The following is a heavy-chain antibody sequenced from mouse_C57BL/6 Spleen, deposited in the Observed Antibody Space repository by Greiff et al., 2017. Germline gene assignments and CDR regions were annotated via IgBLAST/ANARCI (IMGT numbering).Heavy chain of an antibody. D-gene: IGHD2-5*01. CDR1: GFTFSDSY. Sequence: EVKLVESEGGLVQPGSSMKLSCTASGFTFSDSYMAWVRQVPEKGLEWVANINYDGSSTYYLDSLKSRFIISRDNAKNILYLQMSSLKSEDTATYYCARESYSNGGFAYWGQGTLVTVSA. CDR2: INYDGSST. V-gene: IGHV5-16*01. J-gene: IGHJ3*01. CDR3: ARESYSNGGFAY.